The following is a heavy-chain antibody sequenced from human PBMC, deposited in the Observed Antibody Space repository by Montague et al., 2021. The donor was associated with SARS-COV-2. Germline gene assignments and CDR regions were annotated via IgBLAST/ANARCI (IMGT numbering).Heavy chain of an antibody. CDR2: TFYSGST. CDR1: GGSIRSYY. CDR3: ARLSGYNPFDAFDL. J-gene: IGHJ3*01. V-gene: IGHV4-59*01. Sequence: SETLSLTCTVSGGSIRSYYWSWIRQPPGKGLEWIGNTFYSGSTMYNPSLKSRVTISVDTSKNQFSLNLSSVTAADPAVYFCARLSGYNPFDAFDLWGPGTMVTVSS. D-gene: IGHD5-24*01.